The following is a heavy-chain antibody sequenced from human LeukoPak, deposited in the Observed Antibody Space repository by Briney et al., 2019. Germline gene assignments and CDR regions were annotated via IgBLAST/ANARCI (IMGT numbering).Heavy chain of an antibody. V-gene: IGHV1-46*01. D-gene: IGHD3-16*01. Sequence: GASVKVSCKASGYTFTSYYMHWVRQAPGQGLEWMGTITPSGGSTSYAQKFQGRVTMTRDTSISTAYMELSKLTSDDTAVYYCARDKGTLGGDSWGPGTLVTVSS. CDR3: ARDKGTLGGDS. CDR2: ITPSGGST. CDR1: GYTFTSYY. J-gene: IGHJ4*02.